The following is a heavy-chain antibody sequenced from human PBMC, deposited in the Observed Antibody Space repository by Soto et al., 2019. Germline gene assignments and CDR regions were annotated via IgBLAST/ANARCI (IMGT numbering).Heavy chain of an antibody. J-gene: IGHJ6*02. CDR1: GGSIPNYY. D-gene: IGHD3-10*01. CDR2: IRYDGYF. CDR3: ARHGFGSLHGLVDV. Sequence: QVQLQESGPGLVKPSETLSLTCTVSGGSIPNYYCSWFRQPPGKGLEWIGYIRYDGYFVYNLSLKRRVTMSMDTSKTQFSLMLESVTVTDTAVYYCARHGFGSLHGLVDVWGQGTTVIVSS. V-gene: IGHV4-59*08.